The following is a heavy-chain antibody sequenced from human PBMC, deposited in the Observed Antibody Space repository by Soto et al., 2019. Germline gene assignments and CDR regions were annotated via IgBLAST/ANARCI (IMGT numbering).Heavy chain of an antibody. V-gene: IGHV4-39*02. CDR1: GGSVSTSRYY. J-gene: IGHJ5*02. Sequence: QLQLQESGPGLVKPSETLSLTCTVSGGSVSTSRYYWGWIRQPPGMGLEWIGNVYYSGSTYFNPSLKRRVTTSVDRSKNQFSLKLSSVTAADTALYYCARVGYSANQGIDPWGQGTLVTVSS. CDR3: ARVGYSANQGIDP. D-gene: IGHD1-26*01. CDR2: VYYSGST.